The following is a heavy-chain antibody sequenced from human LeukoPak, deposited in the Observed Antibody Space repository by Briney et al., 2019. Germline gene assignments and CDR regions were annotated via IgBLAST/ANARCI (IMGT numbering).Heavy chain of an antibody. Sequence: GGSLRLSCAASGFTFSNYWMSWVRQAPGKGLEWVANINPDGSAKYYVDSVKGRFTISRDNAENSLYLQMNSLRPEDTAVYYCARHFSTYSYGLDVWGQGTTVTVSS. V-gene: IGHV3-7*01. CDR3: ARHFSTYSYGLDV. D-gene: IGHD3-3*02. CDR2: INPDGSAK. CDR1: GFTFSNYW. J-gene: IGHJ6*02.